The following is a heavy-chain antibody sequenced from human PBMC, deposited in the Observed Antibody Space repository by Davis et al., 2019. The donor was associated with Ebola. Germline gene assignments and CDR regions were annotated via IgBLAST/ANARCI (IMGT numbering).Heavy chain of an antibody. CDR3: ARDEITYYYGSGRYYYYGMDV. CDR1: GGSISSSSDY. J-gene: IGHJ6*02. V-gene: IGHV4-39*02. CDR2: IYYSGST. Sequence: MPSETLSLTCTVSGGSISSSSDYWGWIRQPPGKGLEWIGSIYYSGSTYYNPSLKSRVTISVDTSKNQFSLKLSSVTAADTAVYYCARDEITYYYGSGRYYYYGMDVWGQGTTVTVSS. D-gene: IGHD3-10*01.